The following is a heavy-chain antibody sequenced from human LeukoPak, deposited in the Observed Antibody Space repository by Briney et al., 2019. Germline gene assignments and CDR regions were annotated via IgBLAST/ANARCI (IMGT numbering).Heavy chain of an antibody. Sequence: GGSLRLSCAASGFTFSSYAMSWVRQAPGKGREWASAISGSGGSTYYADSVKGRFTISRDNSKNTLYLQMNSLRAEDTAVYYCARARGITMTSFYYFDYWGQGTLVTVSS. CDR1: GFTFSSYA. CDR2: ISGSGGST. J-gene: IGHJ4*02. V-gene: IGHV3-23*01. D-gene: IGHD3-22*01. CDR3: ARARGITMTSFYYFDY.